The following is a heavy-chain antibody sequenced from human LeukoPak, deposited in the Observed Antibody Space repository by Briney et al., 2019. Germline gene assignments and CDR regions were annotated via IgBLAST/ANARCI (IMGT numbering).Heavy chain of an antibody. J-gene: IGHJ6*02. CDR2: IYSGGST. D-gene: IGHD6-19*01. CDR1: GFTVSSNY. Sequence: GGSLRLSCAASGFTVSSNYMGWVRQAPGKGLEWGSVIYSGGSTYYADSVKGRFTISRDNSKNTLYLQMNSLRAEDTAVYYCARDSYSSGWHHFGYYYYGMDVWGQGTTVTVSS. V-gene: IGHV3-66*01. CDR3: ARDSYSSGWHHFGYYYYGMDV.